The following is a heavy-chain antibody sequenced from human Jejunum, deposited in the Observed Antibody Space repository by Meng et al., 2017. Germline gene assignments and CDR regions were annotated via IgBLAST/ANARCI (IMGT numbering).Heavy chain of an antibody. Sequence: GGSLRLSCAASGFTFSSFEMNWFRQAPGKGLEWISYISNSATTMSYAASVKGRFTISRDNAKNSLYLLMNSLRPEDTAVYYCARGPCTSTSCYGLDFWGQGTLVTVSS. V-gene: IGHV3-48*03. D-gene: IGHD2-2*01. J-gene: IGHJ4*02. CDR1: GFTFSSFE. CDR2: ISNSATTM. CDR3: ARGPCTSTSCYGLDF.